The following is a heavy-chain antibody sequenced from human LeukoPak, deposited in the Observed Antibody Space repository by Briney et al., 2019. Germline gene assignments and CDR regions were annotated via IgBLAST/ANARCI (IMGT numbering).Heavy chain of an antibody. V-gene: IGHV1-2*02. D-gene: IGHD3-22*01. CDR1: GYTLNGYY. CDR3: ARGHDSSGYWGDYYYGMDV. CDR2: VNPNSGGT. Sequence: ASVKVSCKASGYTLNGYYMHWVRQAPGQGLEWMGWVNPNSGGTNYARKFQGRVTMTRDTSIKTAYMELSRLRSDDTAVYYCARGHDSSGYWGDYYYGMDVWGQGTTVTVSS. J-gene: IGHJ6*02.